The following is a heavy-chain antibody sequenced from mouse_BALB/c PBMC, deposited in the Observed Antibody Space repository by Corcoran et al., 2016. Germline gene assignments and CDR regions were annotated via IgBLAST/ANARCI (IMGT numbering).Heavy chain of an antibody. Sequence: EVQLQQSGSELVKPGASVKLSCTASGFNIKDTYMPWVKQRPAQGLEWIGRIDPANGKTKYEPKFQGKATIPADTSSNTAYLQLSSLTSEDTAVYYCANWDWYFDVWGAWTTVTVSS. CDR3: ANWDWYFDV. D-gene: IGHD4-1*01. CDR2: IDPANGKT. J-gene: IGHJ1*01. V-gene: IGHV14-3*02. CDR1: GFNIKDTY.